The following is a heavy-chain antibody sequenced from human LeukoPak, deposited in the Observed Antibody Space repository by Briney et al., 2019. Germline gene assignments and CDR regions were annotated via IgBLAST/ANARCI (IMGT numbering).Heavy chain of an antibody. CDR3: ARDAYYYDSSGYRYYYYGMDV. CDR1: GGSISSYY. D-gene: IGHD3-22*01. Sequence: SETLSLTCTVSGGSISSYYWSWIRQPPGKGLEWIGYIYYSGSTNYNPSLKSRVTISVDTSKNQFSLKLSSVTAAGTAVYYCARDAYYYDSSGYRYYYYGMDVWGQGTTVTVSS. V-gene: IGHV4-59*01. J-gene: IGHJ6*02. CDR2: IYYSGST.